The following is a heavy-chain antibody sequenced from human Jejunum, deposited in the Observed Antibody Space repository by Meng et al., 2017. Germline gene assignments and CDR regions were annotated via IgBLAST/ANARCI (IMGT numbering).Heavy chain of an antibody. J-gene: IGHJ4*02. CDR2: MYYSGNT. CDR1: GGSISSSHYY. Sequence: SETLSLTCTVSGGSISSSHYYWGWIRQPPGKGLEWTGTMYYSGNTFYNPSLKSRLTMSIDTSKNQLPLNLSSVTAADTAVYYCGKSGGFHGGIDYWGQGTRVTVSS. CDR3: GKSGGFHGGIDY. D-gene: IGHD1-26*01. V-gene: IGHV4-39*06.